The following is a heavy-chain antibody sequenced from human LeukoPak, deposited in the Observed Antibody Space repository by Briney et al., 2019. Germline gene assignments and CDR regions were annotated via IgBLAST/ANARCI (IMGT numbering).Heavy chain of an antibody. CDR3: AKRSRYYDSNPGGGY. V-gene: IGHV3-23*01. D-gene: IGHD3-22*01. CDR2: ISGSGDRT. CDR1: GFTFSSYA. J-gene: IGHJ4*02. Sequence: GGSLRLSCGASGFTFSSYALSWVRQAPGKGLEWVSGISGSGDRTYYADSVKGRFTISRDNSKNTLYLQMNSLRAEDTAVYYCAKRSRYYDSNPGGGYWGQGTLVTVSS.